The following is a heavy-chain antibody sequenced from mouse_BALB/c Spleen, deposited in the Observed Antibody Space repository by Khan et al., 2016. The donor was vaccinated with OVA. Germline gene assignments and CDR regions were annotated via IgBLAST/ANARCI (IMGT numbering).Heavy chain of an antibody. CDR2: INPRSGYT. D-gene: IGHD1-2*01. CDR3: ERRTTAYAMDY. CDR1: GYTFTSNT. J-gene: IGHJ4*01. V-gene: IGHV1-4*01. Sequence: QVQLKQSGAEPARPGASVKMSCTASGYTFTSNTMHWVRQRPGQGLEWIGYINPRSGYTNYNQKFNDKATLTADKSSSTAYMHLSSLTSEDSAVYYCERRTTAYAMDYWGQGTSVTDSS.